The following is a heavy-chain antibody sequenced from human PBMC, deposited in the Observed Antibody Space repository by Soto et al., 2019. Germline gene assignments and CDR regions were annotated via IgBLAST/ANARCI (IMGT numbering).Heavy chain of an antibody. CDR1: GGSISSGNYY. D-gene: IGHD2-21*02. Sequence: QVQLQESGPGLVKPSQTLSLTCTVSGGSISSGNYYWSWIRQPPGKGLEWIGYIFYSGNTYYNPSLKSRVTLSVDTSRDQFSLKLSSVTAADTALYYCARFIEAVTYTYFDLWGRGTRVTVSS. CDR2: IFYSGNT. CDR3: ARFIEAVTYTYFDL. J-gene: IGHJ2*01. V-gene: IGHV4-30-4*01.